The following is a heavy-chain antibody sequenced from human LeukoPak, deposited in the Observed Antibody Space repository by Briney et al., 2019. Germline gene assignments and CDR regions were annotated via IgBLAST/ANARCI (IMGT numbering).Heavy chain of an antibody. CDR2: ISANNGEI. V-gene: IGHV1-18*04. Sequence: ASVKVSCKASGYTFTNYGISWVRQAPGQGLEWMSWISANNGEIRYAQNFQDRVTMTTDTSTTTAYMELRSLRSDDTAVYYCARVPPAHQLFSSDYWGQGTQVTVSS. J-gene: IGHJ4*02. CDR3: ARVPPAHQLFSSDY. D-gene: IGHD2-2*01. CDR1: GYTFTNYG.